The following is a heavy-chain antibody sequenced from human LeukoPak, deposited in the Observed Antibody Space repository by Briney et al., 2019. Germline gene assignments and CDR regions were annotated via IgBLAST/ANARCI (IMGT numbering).Heavy chain of an antibody. V-gene: IGHV3-30*02. CDR3: ASIQSLVSSFSSFDY. CDR1: GFTFSSYG. Sequence: GGSLRLSCAASGFTFSSYGMHWVRQAPGKGLEWVAFIRYDGSNKYYADSVKGRFTVSRDNSKNTLYLQMNSLRAEATAVYYCASIQSLVSSFSSFDYWGQGTLVTVSS. J-gene: IGHJ4*02. CDR2: IRYDGSNK. D-gene: IGHD6-13*01.